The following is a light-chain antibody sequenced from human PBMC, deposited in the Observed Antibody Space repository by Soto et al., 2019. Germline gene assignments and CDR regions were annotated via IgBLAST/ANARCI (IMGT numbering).Light chain of an antibody. Sequence: QSALTQPASVSGAPGQSITISCTATNSDVNYVSWHQQHPGKAPKLMIYGVINRSSGVSTRFSGSKSGNTASLTISGLQAEDEADYYCSSSISSNTFVFGTGTTLTVL. CDR2: GVI. V-gene: IGLV2-14*01. CDR1: NSDVNY. J-gene: IGLJ1*01. CDR3: SSSISSNTFV.